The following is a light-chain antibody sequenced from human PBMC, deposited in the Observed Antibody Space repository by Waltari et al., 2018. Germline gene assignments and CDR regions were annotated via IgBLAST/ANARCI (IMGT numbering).Light chain of an antibody. CDR3: QHYVRLPVT. Sequence: EIVLTQSPGTLSLSPGERATLSCWTSQSVGRTLAWYQQKPGQPPRLLIYGASIRATGIPDRFSGSGSGTDVSLTISRLEPEDFAVYYCQHYVRLPVTFGQGTKVEIK. CDR1: QSVGRT. CDR2: GAS. J-gene: IGKJ1*01. V-gene: IGKV3-20*01.